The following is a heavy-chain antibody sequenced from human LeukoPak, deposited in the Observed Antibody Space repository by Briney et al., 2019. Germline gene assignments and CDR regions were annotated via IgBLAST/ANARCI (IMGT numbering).Heavy chain of an antibody. CDR2: ISSSSNNI. J-gene: IGHJ5*02. V-gene: IGHV3-11*01. CDR1: GVTFSDYY. CDR3: ARAAGWFDP. Sequence: GGSLRLSCAASGVTFSDYYMTWIRQAPGKGLEWVSYISSSSNNIHYANSVRGRFTISRDNAKNSVYLQMNSLRAEDTAIYYCARAAGWFDPWGQGTLVTVSS.